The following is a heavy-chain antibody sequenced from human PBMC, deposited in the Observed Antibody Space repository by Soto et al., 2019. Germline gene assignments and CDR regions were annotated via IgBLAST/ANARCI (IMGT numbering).Heavy chain of an antibody. Sequence: PGGSLRLCCAASGFTFSDAWMSWVRQTPGKGLEWVSVIYAGGNTYYAESVKGRFTISRDNSKNTLSLQMNSLRAEDSAVYYCARTFPADYHLGLWGQGTRVTVSS. CDR3: ARTFPADYHLGL. D-gene: IGHD3-16*01. CDR2: IYAGGNT. J-gene: IGHJ4*02. V-gene: IGHV3-53*01. CDR1: GFTFSDAW.